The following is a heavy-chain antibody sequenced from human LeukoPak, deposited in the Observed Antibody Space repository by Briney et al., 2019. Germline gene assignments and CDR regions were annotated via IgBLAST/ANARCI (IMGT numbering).Heavy chain of an antibody. CDR1: GGSFSGYY. Sequence: SETLSLTCAVYGGSFSGYYWSWIRQPPGKGLEGIGEINHSGRTNYNPSLKSGVTISVDTSKNQFSLKLSDVTAAGTAVYYCARARRWLQFRARMPDAFDIWGQGTMVTVSS. CDR2: INHSGRT. J-gene: IGHJ3*02. CDR3: ARARRWLQFRARMPDAFDI. D-gene: IGHD5-24*01. V-gene: IGHV4-34*01.